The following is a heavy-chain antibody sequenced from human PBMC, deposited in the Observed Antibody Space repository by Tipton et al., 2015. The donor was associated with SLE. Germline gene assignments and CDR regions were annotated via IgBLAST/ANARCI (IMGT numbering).Heavy chain of an antibody. Sequence: SLRLSCTASGFTFGDYAMSWVRQAPGKGLEWVGFIRSKAYGGTTEYAASVKGRFTISRDDSKSIAYLQMNSLKTEDTAVYYCTRPREDYYYYMDVWGKGTTVTVSS. V-gene: IGHV3-49*04. CDR2: IRSKAYGGTT. J-gene: IGHJ6*03. CDR3: TRPREDYYYYMDV. CDR1: GFTFGDYA.